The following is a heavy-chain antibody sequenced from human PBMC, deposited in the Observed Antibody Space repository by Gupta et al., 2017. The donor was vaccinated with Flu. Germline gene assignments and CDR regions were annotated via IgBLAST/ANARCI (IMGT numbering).Heavy chain of an antibody. J-gene: IGHJ4*02. CDR3: GKDQRQTWSFDY. CDR1: GFTFSFYA. Sequence: QVHLIESGGGVVHPGTSLRLSCGASGFTFSFYAMPWVRQAPGRGLEWLANISHDGKFQFYADAVKGRFTISRDNSKNTLDLQMNNLRPEDTAGYYWGKDQRQTWSFDYWGQGTLVTASS. V-gene: IGHV3-30*18. CDR2: ISHDGKFQ. D-gene: IGHD3-3*01.